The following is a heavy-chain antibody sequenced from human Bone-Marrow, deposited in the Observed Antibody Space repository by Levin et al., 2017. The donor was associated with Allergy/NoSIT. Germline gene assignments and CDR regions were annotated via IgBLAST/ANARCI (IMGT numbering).Heavy chain of an antibody. J-gene: IGHJ5*02. CDR1: GGSIGTYY. CDR2: IYYTGAT. V-gene: IGHV4-59*13. CDR3: ARVTITWFDH. D-gene: IGHD5-24*01. Sequence: ASETLSLTCTVSGGSIGTYYWTWIRQTPGKGLEWIGSIYYTGATYYNPSLTSRVTISFDGSKSHFSLTVSSVTAADTAVYYCARVTITWFDHWGQGALVTVSS.